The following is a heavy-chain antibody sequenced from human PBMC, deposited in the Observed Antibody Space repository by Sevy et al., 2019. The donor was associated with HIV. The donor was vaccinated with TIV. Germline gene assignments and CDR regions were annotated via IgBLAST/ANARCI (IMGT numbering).Heavy chain of an antibody. CDR2: IKQDESEK. D-gene: IGHD3-3*01. V-gene: IGHV3-7*01. CDR3: AREVGGFNWRPYYFDS. CDR1: GFTFTDYW. Sequence: GGSLRLSCAASGFTFTDYWMSWVRQTPGKGLEWVATIKQDESEKYYVDSVKGRFAISRDNDKNSVSLQMNGLRVEDAALYYCAREVGGFNWRPYYFDSWGQGTLVTGSS. J-gene: IGHJ4*02.